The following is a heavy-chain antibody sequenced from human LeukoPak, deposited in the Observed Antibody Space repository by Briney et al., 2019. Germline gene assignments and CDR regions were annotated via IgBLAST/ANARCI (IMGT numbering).Heavy chain of an antibody. V-gene: IGHV3-15*01. CDR2: IKSKTDGGTT. CDR3: AKDEMATIPYYFDY. CDR1: GFTFNNAW. Sequence: PGGSLRLSCAASGFTFNNAWMSWVRQAPGKGLEWVGRIKSKTDGGTTDYAAPVKGRFTISRDNSKNTLYLQMNSLRAEDTAVYYCAKDEMATIPYYFDYWGQGTLVTVSS. D-gene: IGHD5-24*01. J-gene: IGHJ4*02.